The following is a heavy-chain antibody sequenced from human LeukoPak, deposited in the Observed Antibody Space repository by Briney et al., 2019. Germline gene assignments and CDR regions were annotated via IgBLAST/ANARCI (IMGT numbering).Heavy chain of an antibody. Sequence: ASVKVSCKASGGTFSSYAISWVRQAPGQGLEWMGRIIPILGIANYAQKFQGRVTITADKSTSTAYMELSSLRSEDTAVYYCARGEGPGAFDIWGQGTMVTVSS. CDR1: GGTFSSYA. CDR3: ARGEGPGAFDI. CDR2: IIPILGIA. J-gene: IGHJ3*02. V-gene: IGHV1-69*04.